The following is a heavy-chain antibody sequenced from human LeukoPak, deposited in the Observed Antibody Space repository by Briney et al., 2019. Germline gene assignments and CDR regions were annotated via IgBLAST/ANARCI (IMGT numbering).Heavy chain of an antibody. CDR1: GLTFSHYA. J-gene: IGHJ4*02. CDR3: LTDRDTNWQKRFDY. Sequence: GGSLRLSCAAPGLTFSHYAMNWVRQAPGKGLEWVANIRRDGREQNYMDSVKGRFTISRDNAPSSLCLQMNSLGAEDTALYFFLTDRDTNWQKRFDYWGRETLVTVSS. D-gene: IGHD1-1*01. V-gene: IGHV3-7*01. CDR2: IRRDGREQ.